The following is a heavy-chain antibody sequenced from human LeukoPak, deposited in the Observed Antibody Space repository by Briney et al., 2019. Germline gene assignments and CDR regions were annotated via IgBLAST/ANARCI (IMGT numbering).Heavy chain of an antibody. CDR3: AIVPRSGYDYSSPDY. CDR2: ISSSSSII. D-gene: IGHD5-18*01. V-gene: IGHV3-48*01. Sequence: PGGSLRLSCAASGFPFSTYSMNWVRQAPGKGLEWVSYISSSSSIIYYADSVKGRLTISRDNAKNSLYLQMNSLRAEDTAVYYCAIVPRSGYDYSSPDYWGQGTLVTVSS. CDR1: GFPFSTYS. J-gene: IGHJ4*02.